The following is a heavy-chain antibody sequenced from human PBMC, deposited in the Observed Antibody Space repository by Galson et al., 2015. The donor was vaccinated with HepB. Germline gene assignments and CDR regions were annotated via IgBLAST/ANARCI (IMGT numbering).Heavy chain of an antibody. CDR3: ATDHLAVAGQVRDY. J-gene: IGHJ4*02. Sequence: SVKVSCKVSGYTLTELSMHWVRQAPGKGLEWMGGFDPEDGETIYAQKFQGRVTMTEDTSTDTAYMELSSLRSEDTAVYYCATDHLAVAGQVRDYWGQGTLVTVSS. CDR2: FDPEDGET. D-gene: IGHD6-19*01. V-gene: IGHV1-24*01. CDR1: GYTLTELS.